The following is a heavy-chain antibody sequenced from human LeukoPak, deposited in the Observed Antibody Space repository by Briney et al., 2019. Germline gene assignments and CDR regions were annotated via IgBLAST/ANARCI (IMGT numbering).Heavy chain of an antibody. CDR3: ASLGYCSSTSCYTGNWFDP. Sequence: SSETLSLTCAVSGGSISSSNWWSWVRRPPGKGLEWIGEIYHSGSTNYNPSLKSRVTISVDKSKNQFSLKLSSVTAADTAVYYCASLGYCSSTSCYTGNWFDPWGQGTLVTVSS. J-gene: IGHJ5*02. D-gene: IGHD2-2*02. V-gene: IGHV4-4*02. CDR1: GGSISSSNW. CDR2: IYHSGST.